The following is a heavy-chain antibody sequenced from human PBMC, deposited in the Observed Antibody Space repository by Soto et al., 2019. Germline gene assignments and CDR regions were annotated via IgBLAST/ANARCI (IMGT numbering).Heavy chain of an antibody. CDR3: ARLFFLEKIDY. V-gene: IGHV4-39*01. J-gene: IGHJ4*02. Sequence: SETLSLTCTVSGGSISSSSYYWGWIRQPPGKGLEWIGSIYYSGSTYYNPSLKSRVTISVDTSKNQFSLKLSSVTAADTAVYYCARLFFLEKIDYWGQGTLVTVSS. D-gene: IGHD1-1*01. CDR1: GGSISSSSYY. CDR2: IYYSGST.